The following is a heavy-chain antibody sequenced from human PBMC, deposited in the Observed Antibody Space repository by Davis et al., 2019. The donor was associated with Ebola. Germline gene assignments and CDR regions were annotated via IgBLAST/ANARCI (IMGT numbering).Heavy chain of an antibody. D-gene: IGHD2-2*01. J-gene: IGHJ6*02. CDR1: GFTFSSYG. V-gene: IGHV3-33*01. Sequence: GGSLRLSCAASGFTFSSYGMHWVRQAPGKGLEWVAVIWYDGSNKYYADSVKGRFTISRDNSKNTLYLQMNSLRAEDTAVYYCARVVVPAAIFGDYYYGMDVWGQGTTVTASS. CDR2: IWYDGSNK. CDR3: ARVVVPAAIFGDYYYGMDV.